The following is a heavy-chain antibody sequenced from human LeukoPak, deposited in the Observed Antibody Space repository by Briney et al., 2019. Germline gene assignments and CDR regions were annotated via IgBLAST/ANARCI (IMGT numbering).Heavy chain of an antibody. J-gene: IGHJ4*02. D-gene: IGHD3-22*01. Sequence: ASVKVSCKVSGYTLTELSMHWVRQAPGKGLEWMASLDPENGETLYAQEFQGRVTLTEDTSADTAYMELISLRSEDTAVYYCTRSAVVLPYYFDYWGQGTLVTVSS. CDR2: LDPENGET. V-gene: IGHV1-24*01. CDR3: TRSAVVLPYYFDY. CDR1: GYTLTELS.